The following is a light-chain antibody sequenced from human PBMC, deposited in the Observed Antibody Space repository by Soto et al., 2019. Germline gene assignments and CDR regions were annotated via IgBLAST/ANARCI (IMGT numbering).Light chain of an antibody. CDR3: ETWDRNSWV. Sequence: QSVLTQSSSASASLGSSVKLTCTLSSGHSSNIIAWHQQQSGKAPRYLMKLEGSGNYNKGSGVPDRFSGSSSGADRYLTISNLQFEDEADYYCETWDRNSWVFGGGTKLTVL. CDR2: LEGSGNY. CDR1: SGHSSNI. J-gene: IGLJ3*02. V-gene: IGLV4-60*02.